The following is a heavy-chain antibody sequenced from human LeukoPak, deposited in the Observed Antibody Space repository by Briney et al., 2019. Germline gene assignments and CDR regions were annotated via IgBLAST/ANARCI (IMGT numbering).Heavy chain of an antibody. D-gene: IGHD6-13*01. V-gene: IGHV4-34*01. Sequence: SETLSLTCAVYGGSFSGYYWSWICQPPGKGLEWIGEINHSGSTNYNPSLKSRVTISVDTSKNQFSLKLSSVTAADTAVYYCAGEQQLVLDAFDIWGQGTMVTVSS. CDR2: INHSGST. J-gene: IGHJ3*02. CDR1: GGSFSGYY. CDR3: AGEQQLVLDAFDI.